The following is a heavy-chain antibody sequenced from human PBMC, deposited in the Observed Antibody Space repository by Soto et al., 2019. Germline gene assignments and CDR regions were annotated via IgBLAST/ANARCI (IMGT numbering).Heavy chain of an antibody. CDR1: VGSISSADYY. V-gene: IGHV4-30-4*01. CDR3: ARVRTIMILDY. J-gene: IGHJ4*02. Sequence: PSETLSLTCTVSVGSISSADYYWSWIRQPPGKGLEWIGYIYYTGSTYYSPSLRSRVIITVDTSKNEFSLKLSSVTAADTAVYYCARVRTIMILDYWGQGTLVTVSS. D-gene: IGHD3-16*01. CDR2: IYYTGST.